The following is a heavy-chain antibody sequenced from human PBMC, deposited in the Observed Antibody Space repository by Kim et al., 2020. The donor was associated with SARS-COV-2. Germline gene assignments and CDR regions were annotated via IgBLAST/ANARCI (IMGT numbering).Heavy chain of an antibody. V-gene: IGHV4-31*02. Sequence: LKCRVTISLDTSKTPFSLKLSSVTAADTAVYYCARALNVVRGDDYGMDVWGQGTTVTVSS. J-gene: IGHJ6*02. CDR3: ARALNVVRGDDYGMDV. D-gene: IGHD3-10*01.